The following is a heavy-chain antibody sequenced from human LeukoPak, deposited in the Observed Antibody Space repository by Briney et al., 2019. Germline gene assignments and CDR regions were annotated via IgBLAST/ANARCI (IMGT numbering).Heavy chain of an antibody. CDR2: ISGRSSST. D-gene: IGHD5-18*01. J-gene: IGHJ4*02. Sequence: GGSLRXSCAASGFTFSSYGMNWVRQAPGKGLEWVSGISGRSSSTYYADSVKGRFTISRDNSKNTLYLQMNSLRAEDTAVYYCARNVDTAMVIDYWGQGTLVTVSS. V-gene: IGHV3-23*01. CDR3: ARNVDTAMVIDY. CDR1: GFTFSSYG.